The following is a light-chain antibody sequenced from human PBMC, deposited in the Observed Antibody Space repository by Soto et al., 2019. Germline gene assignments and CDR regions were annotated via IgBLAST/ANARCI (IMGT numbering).Light chain of an antibody. CDR3: QQYNNWPPET. CDR2: GAS. J-gene: IGKJ1*01. Sequence: EIVMTQSPATLSVSPGERATLSCRASQSVSSNLAWYQQKPGQAPRLLIYGASTRATGIPARFSGIGSGTEFTLTISSLQSEDFAVYYLQQYNNWPPETFGQGTKVEI. V-gene: IGKV3-15*01. CDR1: QSVSSN.